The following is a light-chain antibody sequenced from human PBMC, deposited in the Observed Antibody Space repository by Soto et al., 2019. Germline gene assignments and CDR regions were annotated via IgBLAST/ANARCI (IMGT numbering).Light chain of an antibody. J-gene: IGKJ5*01. V-gene: IGKV3-20*01. CDR2: GAS. CDR3: QQYGSSPPIT. CDR1: QSVSSSY. Sequence: PGERVTLSCRASQSVSSSYLTWYQQRPGQATRLXXYGASTRATCIPARFSGSGSGTDFTLTISSLQPEDFAVYYCQQYGSSPPITFGQGTRLEIK.